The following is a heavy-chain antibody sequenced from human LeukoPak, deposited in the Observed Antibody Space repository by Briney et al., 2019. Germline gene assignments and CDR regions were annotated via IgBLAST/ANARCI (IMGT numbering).Heavy chain of an antibody. J-gene: IGHJ5*02. CDR2: ITNSGNTM. Sequence: GGSLRLSCAASGFIFSDHYMSWIRQAPGKGMEWISYITNSGNTMYYADSVKGRFTISRDNAKKSLYLQMNSLRDADTAVYYCARGAGPLFDPWGQGTLVTVSS. CDR3: ARGAGPLFDP. CDR1: GFIFSDHY. V-gene: IGHV3-11*01.